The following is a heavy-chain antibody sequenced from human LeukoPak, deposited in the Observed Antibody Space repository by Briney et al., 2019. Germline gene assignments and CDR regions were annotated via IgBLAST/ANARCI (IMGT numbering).Heavy chain of an antibody. V-gene: IGHV1-18*01. CDR2: IDAYNGNT. D-gene: IGHD5-24*01. CDR1: GYTFSSYG. Sequence: GASVKVSCKASGYTFSSYGITWVRQAPGQGLEWMGWIDAYNGNTNYAQKLQGRVTMTTDTSTSTAYMELRSLRSDDTAVYYCVRDLGPRGIISPQGYWGQGTLVTVSS. CDR3: VRDLGPRGIISPQGY. J-gene: IGHJ4*02.